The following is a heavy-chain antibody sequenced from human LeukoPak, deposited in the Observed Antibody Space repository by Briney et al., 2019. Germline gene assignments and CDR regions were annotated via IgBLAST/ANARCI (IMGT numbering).Heavy chain of an antibody. D-gene: IGHD2-15*01. Sequence: SETLSLTCTASGYSISSGYYWGWIRQPPGKGLEWIGSIYHSRSTYYNPSLKSRVTISVDTSKNQFSLKLSSVTAADTAVYYCARAVTGYCSGGSCYSFAGGWFDPWGQGTLVTVSS. CDR3: ARAVTGYCSGGSCYSFAGGWFDP. J-gene: IGHJ5*02. CDR1: GYSISSGYY. V-gene: IGHV4-38-2*02. CDR2: IYHSRST.